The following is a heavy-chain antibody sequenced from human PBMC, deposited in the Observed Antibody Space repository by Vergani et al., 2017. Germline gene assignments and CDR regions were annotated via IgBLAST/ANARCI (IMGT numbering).Heavy chain of an antibody. CDR1: GGSISSSSYY. V-gene: IGHV4-39*07. CDR2: IYYSGST. D-gene: IGHD1-26*01. J-gene: IGHJ4*02. CDR3: ARDAGATTFYY. Sequence: QLQLQESGPGLVKPSETLSLTCTVSGGSISSSSYYWGWIRQPPGKGLEWIGSIYYSGSTYYNPSLKSRVTISVDTSKNQFSLKLSSVTAADTAVYYCARDAGATTFYYWGQGTLVTVSS.